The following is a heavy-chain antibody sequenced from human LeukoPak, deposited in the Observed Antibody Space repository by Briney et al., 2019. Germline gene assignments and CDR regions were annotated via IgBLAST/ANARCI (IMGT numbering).Heavy chain of an antibody. CDR3: AREVPASSPPHY. D-gene: IGHD2-2*01. J-gene: IGHJ4*02. V-gene: IGHV4-38-2*02. CDR2: IYHSGST. Sequence: PSETLSLTCTVSGYSISSGYYWGWIRQPPGKGLEWIGSIYHSGSTYYNPSLKSRVTISVDTSKNQFSLKLSSVTAADTAVYYCAREVPASSPPHYWGQGTLVTVSS. CDR1: GYSISSGYY.